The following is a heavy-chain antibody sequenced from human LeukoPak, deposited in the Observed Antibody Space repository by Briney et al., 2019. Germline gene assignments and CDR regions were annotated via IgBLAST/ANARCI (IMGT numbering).Heavy chain of an antibody. J-gene: IGHJ4*02. CDR3: ARAGVVVVPAANSGSDFDY. Sequence: SETLSLTCAVYGGSFSGYYWGWIRQPPGKGLEWIGEINHSGSTNYNPSLKSRVTISVDTSKNQFSLKLSSVTAADTAVYYCARAGVVVVPAANSGSDFDYWGQGTLVTVSS. V-gene: IGHV4-34*01. CDR1: GGSFSGYY. CDR2: INHSGST. D-gene: IGHD2-2*01.